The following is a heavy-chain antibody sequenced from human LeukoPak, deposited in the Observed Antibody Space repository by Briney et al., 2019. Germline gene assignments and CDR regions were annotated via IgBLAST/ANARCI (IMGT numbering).Heavy chain of an antibody. CDR1: GFTFSSYA. J-gene: IGHJ4*02. V-gene: IGHV3-23*01. D-gene: IGHD6-19*01. Sequence: PGGSLGLSCAASGFTFSSYAMRWLRQAPAKGLEWVSSISASGAGTYYADSVKGRFTISRDNSKNTVYLQMNSLRAEDTAVYYCAKDSGNSGWYVDNWGQGTLVTVSS. CDR3: AKDSGNSGWYVDN. CDR2: ISASGAGT.